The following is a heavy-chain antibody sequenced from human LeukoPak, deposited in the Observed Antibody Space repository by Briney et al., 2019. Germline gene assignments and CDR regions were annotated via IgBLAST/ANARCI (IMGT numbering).Heavy chain of an antibody. J-gene: IGHJ6*03. V-gene: IGHV3-66*02. CDR1: GFTVSSNY. CDR2: IYSGGST. D-gene: IGHD3-3*01. Sequence: GGSLRLSCAASGFTVSSNYMSWVRQAPGKGLEWVSVIYSGGSTYYADSVKGRFTISRDNSKNTLYLQMNSLRAEDTAVYYCATRDNYDFWSGYITNYYYYYYMDVWGKGTTVTVSS. CDR3: ATRDNYDFWSGYITNYYYYYYMDV.